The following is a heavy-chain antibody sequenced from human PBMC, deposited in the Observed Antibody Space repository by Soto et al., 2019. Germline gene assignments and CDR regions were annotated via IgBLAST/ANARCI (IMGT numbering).Heavy chain of an antibody. Sequence: SETLSLTCTVSGGSISYYYWSWIRQPPGKGLEWIGYIYFSGSTNYNPSPKSRVTISVDTSKNQFSLKLSSVTAADTAVYYCASRNYYGSGSYHYYFDYWGQGTLVTVSS. CDR1: GGSISYYY. D-gene: IGHD3-10*01. CDR3: ASRNYYGSGSYHYYFDY. CDR2: IYFSGST. V-gene: IGHV4-59*08. J-gene: IGHJ4*02.